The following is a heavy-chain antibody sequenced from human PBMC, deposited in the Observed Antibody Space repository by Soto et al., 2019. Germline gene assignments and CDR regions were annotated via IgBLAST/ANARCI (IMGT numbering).Heavy chain of an antibody. J-gene: IGHJ6*02. Sequence: RGESLKISCKGSGYSFTSYWIAWVRQMPGKGLEWMGIIYPGDSDTRYSPSFQGQVTISADKSISTAYLQWSSLKASDTAIYYCARPRSGSYRLDYYGMDVWGQGTTVTVSS. CDR2: IYPGDSDT. CDR1: GYSFTSYW. CDR3: ARPRSGSYRLDYYGMDV. V-gene: IGHV5-51*01. D-gene: IGHD3-10*01.